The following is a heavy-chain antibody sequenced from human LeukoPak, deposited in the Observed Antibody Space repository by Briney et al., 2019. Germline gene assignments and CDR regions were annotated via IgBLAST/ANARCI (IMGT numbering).Heavy chain of an antibody. J-gene: IGHJ6*01. CDR1: GFTFSSYA. D-gene: IGHD2-15*01. CDR3: AKGSCGGGSCYGMDV. V-gene: IGHV3-23*01. Sequence: GGSLRLSFEASGFTFSSYAMSWVRQAPGKGLECVSAMSGSGGSTCYADSVKGRLIISRDNSKTTLYLHMNSLRAQDTAVYYCAKGSCGGGSCYGMDVWGERSTLTVPS. CDR2: MSGSGGST.